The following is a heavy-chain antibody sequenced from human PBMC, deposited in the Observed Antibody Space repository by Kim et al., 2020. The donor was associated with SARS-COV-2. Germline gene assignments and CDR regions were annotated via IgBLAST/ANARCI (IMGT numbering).Heavy chain of an antibody. J-gene: IGHJ4*01. CDR1: GFTFSDYY. CDR3: ARVFSRYYDFWSGYLDY. CDR2: ISTSGSTI. D-gene: IGHD3-3*01. V-gene: IGHV3-11*01. Sequence: GGSLRLSCAASGFTFSDYYMSWIRQAPGKGLEWVSYISTSGSTIYYADSVKGRFTISRDNAKNSLYLQMNSLRAEDTAVYYCARVFSRYYDFWSGYLDYWGQEPWSPSPQ.